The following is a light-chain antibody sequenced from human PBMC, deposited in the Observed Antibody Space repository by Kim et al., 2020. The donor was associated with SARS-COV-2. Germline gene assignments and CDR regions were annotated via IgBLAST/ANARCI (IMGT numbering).Light chain of an antibody. Sequence: SVSPGERATLSCRASQNVNSNLAWYQQKPGQAPRLLIYDASTRATDIPTRFSGSGSGTEFTLTISSLRSEDFAIYSCQHYDTWPYTFGQGTKLEI. V-gene: IGKV3-15*01. CDR1: QNVNSN. CDR2: DAS. CDR3: QHYDTWPYT. J-gene: IGKJ2*01.